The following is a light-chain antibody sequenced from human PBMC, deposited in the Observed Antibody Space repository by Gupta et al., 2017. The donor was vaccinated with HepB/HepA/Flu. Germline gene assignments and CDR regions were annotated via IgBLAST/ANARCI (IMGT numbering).Light chain of an antibody. J-gene: IGLJ1*01. CDR2: NDN. V-gene: IGLV1-47*02. CDR1: SSNIGNDN. CDR3: VGWDDSLSGYV. Sequence: QAVLTQPPSAYGTPGQRVTISCSGSSSNIGNDNAYWYQQLPGTAPKLLIYNDNQRPSGVPDRFSGSKSGTTASLAISGLQSEDEADYYCVGWDDSLSGYVFGAGTKVTVL.